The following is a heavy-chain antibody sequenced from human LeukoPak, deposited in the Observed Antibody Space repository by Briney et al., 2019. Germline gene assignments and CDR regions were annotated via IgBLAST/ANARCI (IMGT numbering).Heavy chain of an antibody. Sequence: PSKTLSLTCTVSGGSISSYYWSWIRQPPGKGLEWIGYIYYSGSTNYNPSLKSRVTISVDTSKNQFSLKLSSVTAADTAVYYCATCCGYTYANDYWGQGTLVTVSS. CDR3: ATCCGYTYANDY. J-gene: IGHJ4*02. CDR2: IYYSGST. V-gene: IGHV4-59*08. D-gene: IGHD5-18*01. CDR1: GGSISSYY.